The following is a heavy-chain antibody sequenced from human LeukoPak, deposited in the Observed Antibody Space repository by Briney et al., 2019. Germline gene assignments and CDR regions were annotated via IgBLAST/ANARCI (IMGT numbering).Heavy chain of an antibody. D-gene: IGHD3-10*01. Sequence: GGSLRLSCAASGFTFSNYAMSWVRQAPGKGLEWVSTISGSGGSTYYADSVKGRFTISRDNSKNTLYLQMNSLRAEDTAVYYCARGLVRGDYWGQGTLVTVSS. CDR2: ISGSGGST. CDR1: GFTFSNYA. J-gene: IGHJ4*02. CDR3: ARGLVRGDY. V-gene: IGHV3-23*01.